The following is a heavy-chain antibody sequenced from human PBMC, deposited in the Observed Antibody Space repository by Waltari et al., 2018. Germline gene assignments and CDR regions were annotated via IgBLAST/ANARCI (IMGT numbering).Heavy chain of an antibody. D-gene: IGHD3-3*01. CDR1: GYTFTSYG. V-gene: IGHV1-18*01. CDR2: ISAYNGNT. Sequence: QVQLVQSGAEVKKPGASVKVSCKASGYTFTSYGISWVRQAPGQGLEWMGWISAYNGNTNYAQKLQGRVTMTTDTSTSTAYMELRSLRSDDTAVYYCARDREYYDFWSGYYPFDYWGQGTLVTVSS. J-gene: IGHJ4*02. CDR3: ARDREYYDFWSGYYPFDY.